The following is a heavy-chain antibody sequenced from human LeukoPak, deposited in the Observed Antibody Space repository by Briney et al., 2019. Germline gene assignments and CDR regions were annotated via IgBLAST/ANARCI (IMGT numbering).Heavy chain of an antibody. J-gene: IGHJ4*02. D-gene: IGHD4-17*01. CDR2: IYHSGST. V-gene: IGHV4-30-2*01. CDR3: ARGEEDYGDYVGY. CDR1: GGSISSGGYS. Sequence: SETLSLTCAVSGGSISSGGYSWSWIRQPPGTGLEWIGYIYHSGSTYYNPSLKSRVTISVDTSKNQFSLKLSSVTAADTAVYYCARGEEDYGDYVGYWGQGTLVTVSS.